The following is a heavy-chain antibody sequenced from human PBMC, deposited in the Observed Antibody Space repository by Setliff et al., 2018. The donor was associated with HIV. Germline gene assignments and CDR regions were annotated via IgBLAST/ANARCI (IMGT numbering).Heavy chain of an antibody. Sequence: ASVKVSCKASRGTFSSYGFNWVRQAPGQGLEWMGGIIPILGIANYAQKFKGRVTITADKSTSTVYMELRSLSSVTAADTAVYYCTRDITAGFFLERASEYWGQGTLVTVSS. V-gene: IGHV1-69*10. J-gene: IGHJ4*02. CDR1: RGTFSSYG. D-gene: IGHD3-3*01. CDR3: TRDITAGFFLERASEY. CDR2: IIPILGIA.